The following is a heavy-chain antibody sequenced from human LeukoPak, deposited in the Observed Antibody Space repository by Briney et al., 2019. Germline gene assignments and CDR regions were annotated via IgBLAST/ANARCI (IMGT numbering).Heavy chain of an antibody. D-gene: IGHD6-13*01. Sequence: GASVKVSCKASGYTFTSYGISWVRQAPGQGLEWMGWISAYNGNTNYAQKLQGRVTMTTDTSTSTAYMELRSLRSDDTAVYYCIAGQLVHGYYYCYGMDVWGQGTTVTVSS. CDR3: IAGQLVHGYYYCYGMDV. CDR2: ISAYNGNT. CDR1: GYTFTSYG. J-gene: IGHJ6*02. V-gene: IGHV1-18*01.